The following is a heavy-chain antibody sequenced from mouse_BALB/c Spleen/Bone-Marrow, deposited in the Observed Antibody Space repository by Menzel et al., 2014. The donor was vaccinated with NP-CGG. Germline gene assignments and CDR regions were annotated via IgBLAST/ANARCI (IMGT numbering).Heavy chain of an antibody. Sequence: QVQLQQSGAELVKPGASVKLSCRASGYTFTTYWMHWVKQRPGQGLEWIGEINPSNGRTNYNEKFKSKATLTVDKSSSTVFLQRSILTSEYSSVYYCARDYGYDAGFACFVYWGQGTLVTVSA. CDR3: ARDYGYDAGFACFVY. V-gene: IGHV1S81*02. CDR1: GYTFTTYW. D-gene: IGHD2-14*01. CDR2: INPSNGRT. J-gene: IGHJ3*01.